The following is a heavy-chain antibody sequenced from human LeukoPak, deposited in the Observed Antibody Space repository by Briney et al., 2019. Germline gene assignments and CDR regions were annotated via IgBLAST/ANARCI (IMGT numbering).Heavy chain of an antibody. J-gene: IGHJ5*02. CDR2: IIPILGIA. Sequence: SVKVSCKASGGTFSSYAISWVRQAPGQGLEWMGRIIPILGIANYAQKFQGRVTITADKSTSTAYMELSSLRSEDTAVYYCAREMATVTGGFDPWGQGTLVTVSS. CDR3: AREMATVTGGFDP. CDR1: GGTFSSYA. V-gene: IGHV1-69*04. D-gene: IGHD4-11*01.